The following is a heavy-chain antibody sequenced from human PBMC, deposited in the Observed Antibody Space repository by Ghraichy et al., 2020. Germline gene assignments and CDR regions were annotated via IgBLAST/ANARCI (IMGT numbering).Heavy chain of an antibody. V-gene: IGHV4-4*07. J-gene: IGHJ5*02. CDR2: IYNDGIT. D-gene: IGHD4-23*01. CDR3: AANYGVNSWLDP. Sequence: LETLSLTCTVSGGSISSYYGSWIRQPAGKGLEWIGRIYNDGITNYNPALQSRVTMSVDTSKNQYSLKLRSVTAADTAVYYCAANYGVNSWLDPWGQGTLVTVSS. CDR1: GGSISSYY.